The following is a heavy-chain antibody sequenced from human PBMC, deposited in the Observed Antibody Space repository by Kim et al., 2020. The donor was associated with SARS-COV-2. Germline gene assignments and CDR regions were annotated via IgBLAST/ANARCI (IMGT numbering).Heavy chain of an antibody. CDR3: AWAFSFFCVFFSFDS. J-gene: IGHJ5*01. Sequence: SETLSLTCAVSGGSISSSNWWSWVRQPPGLGLLWFFVIFLCGCTNYNPSLTSRFSISVDKSKNHFSLLLCSFPSAVSSFFFFAWAFSFFCVFFSFDS. D-gene: IGHD3-3*01. V-gene: IGHV4-4*02. CDR1: GGSISSSNW. CDR2: IFLCGCT.